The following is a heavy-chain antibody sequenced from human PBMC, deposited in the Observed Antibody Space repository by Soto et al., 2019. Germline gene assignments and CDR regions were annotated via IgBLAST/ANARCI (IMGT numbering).Heavy chain of an antibody. Sequence: PGGSLRLSCAASGFTFSSHSMSWARQAPGKGLEWVASIKQDGSEKYYVDSVKGRFTISRDNAKNSLYLQMDSLRAEDTAVYYCSRRGIHFFSFGNWGQGALVTVSS. D-gene: IGHD1-26*01. CDR1: GFTFSSHS. CDR2: IKQDGSEK. V-gene: IGHV3-7*03. J-gene: IGHJ4*02. CDR3: SRRGIHFFSFGN.